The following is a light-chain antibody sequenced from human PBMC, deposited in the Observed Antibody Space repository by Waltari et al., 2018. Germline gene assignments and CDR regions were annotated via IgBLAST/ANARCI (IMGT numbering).Light chain of an antibody. CDR2: QDT. CDR3: QAWDSSTYHVV. J-gene: IGLJ2*01. CDR1: KLGDNY. V-gene: IGLV3-1*01. Sequence: SYELTQPPSVSVSPGQTASIPCSEDKLGDNYACWYQQKPGQSPVLVLYQDTKRPSGISERFSGSKSGNTATLTISGTQAMDEADYYCQAWDSSTYHVVFGGGTKLTVL.